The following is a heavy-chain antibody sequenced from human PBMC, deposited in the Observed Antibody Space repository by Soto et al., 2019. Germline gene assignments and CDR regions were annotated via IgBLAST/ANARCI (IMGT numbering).Heavy chain of an antibody. CDR1: VFTFSSYG. CDR3: AKDDDLGPPILEWLLVDY. J-gene: IGHJ4*02. V-gene: IGHV3-30*18. D-gene: IGHD3-3*01. CDR2: ISYDGSNK. Sequence: QVQLVESGGGVVQPGRSLRLSCAASVFTFSSYGMHWVRQAPGKGLEWVAVISYDGSNKYYADSVKGRFTISRDNSKNTLYLQMNSLRAEDTAVYYCAKDDDLGPPILEWLLVDYWGQGTLVTVSS.